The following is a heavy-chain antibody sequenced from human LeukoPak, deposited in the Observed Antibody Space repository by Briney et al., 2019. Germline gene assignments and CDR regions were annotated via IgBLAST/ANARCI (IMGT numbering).Heavy chain of an antibody. D-gene: IGHD2-2*01. Sequence: GGSLRLSCAASGFTFSSYAMHWVRQAPGKGLEWVAVISYDGSNKHYADSVKGRFTISRDNSKNTLYLQMNSLRAEDTAVYYCARKSGVAAAHNWFDPWGQGTLVTVSS. J-gene: IGHJ5*02. CDR3: ARKSGVAAAHNWFDP. V-gene: IGHV3-30-3*01. CDR1: GFTFSSYA. CDR2: ISYDGSNK.